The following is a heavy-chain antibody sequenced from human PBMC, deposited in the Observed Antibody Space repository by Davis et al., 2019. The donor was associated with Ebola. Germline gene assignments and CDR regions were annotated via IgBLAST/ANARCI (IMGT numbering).Heavy chain of an antibody. V-gene: IGHV1-2*06. CDR2: INPNSGGT. J-gene: IGHJ4*02. Sequence: AASVKVSCKASGYTFTAYYIHWVRQAPGQGLGWMGRINPNSGGTNYAQRFQGRVTMTRDTSISTAYMELSRLTSDDTAVYYCASGTTVTTGFDNWGQGTLVTVSS. D-gene: IGHD4-17*01. CDR1: GYTFTAYY. CDR3: ASGTTVTTGFDN.